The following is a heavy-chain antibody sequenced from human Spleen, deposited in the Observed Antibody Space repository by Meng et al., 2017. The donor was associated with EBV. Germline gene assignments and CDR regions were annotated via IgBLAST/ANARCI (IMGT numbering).Heavy chain of an antibody. CDR3: ARAPLESSSSGWFDP. CDR2: INHSGST. Sequence: QGQLRQWGAGRLKPSETLSLTCAVFGGSFSGYYWGWIRQPQGKGLEWIGEINHSGSTKYNPSLKSRVTISVDTSKNQFSLKLSSVTAADTAVYFCARAPLESSSSGWFDPWGQGTLVTVSS. V-gene: IGHV4-34*01. CDR1: GGSFSGYY. J-gene: IGHJ5*02. D-gene: IGHD6-13*01.